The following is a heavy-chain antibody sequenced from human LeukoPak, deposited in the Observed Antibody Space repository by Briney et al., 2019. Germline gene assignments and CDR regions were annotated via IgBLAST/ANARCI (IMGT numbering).Heavy chain of an antibody. V-gene: IGHV1-24*01. CDR2: LDPEDDAT. CDR1: VYTLTELS. CDR3: ATETPYSSSWYNRWGYYYYGMDV. D-gene: IGHD6-13*01. Sequence: ASVKVSCKVSVYTLTELSMHWVRQAPGKGLEWMGGLDPEDDATIYAQKFQGRVTMTEDTSTDTAYMELSSLRSEDTAVYYCATETPYSSSWYNRWGYYYYGMDVWGQGTTVTVSS. J-gene: IGHJ6*02.